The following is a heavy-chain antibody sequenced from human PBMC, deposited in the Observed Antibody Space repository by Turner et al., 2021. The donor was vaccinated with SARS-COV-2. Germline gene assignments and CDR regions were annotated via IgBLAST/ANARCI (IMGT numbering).Heavy chain of an antibody. V-gene: IGHV1-24*01. Sequence: QVQLVQSGAEVKKPGASVKVSCKISGYTLTELSMYWVRQAPGKGLEWMGGFDPEYGETIYAQKFQGRVTMTEDTSADTAYMELSSPRSEDTAVYYCATCRDGYNWGAFHIWGQGTIPSLQ. D-gene: IGHD5-12*01. J-gene: IGHJ3*02. CDR1: GYTLTELS. CDR2: FDPEYGET. CDR3: ATCRDGYNWGAFHI.